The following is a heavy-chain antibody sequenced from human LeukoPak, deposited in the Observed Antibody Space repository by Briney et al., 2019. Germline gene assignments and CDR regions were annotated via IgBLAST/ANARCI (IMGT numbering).Heavy chain of an antibody. CDR2: ILQDGSEK. CDR1: GFTFSSYW. CDR3: AREGAYSSSSPAGL. D-gene: IGHD6-6*01. J-gene: IGHJ4*02. Sequence: GGSLRLSCAASGFTFSSYWMSWVRQTPGKGLEWVAIILQDGSEKHYVASVKGRFTISRDNAKNSVYLQMNGLRAEDTAVYYCAREGAYSSSSPAGLWGQGTLVTVSS. V-gene: IGHV3-7*01.